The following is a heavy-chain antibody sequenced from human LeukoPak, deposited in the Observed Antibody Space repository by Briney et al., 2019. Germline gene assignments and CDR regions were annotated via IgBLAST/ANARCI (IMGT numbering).Heavy chain of an antibody. J-gene: IGHJ1*01. Sequence: GSLRLSCEASGFTFSSYAMSWVRQAPGKGLEWVSAISGSGVTTHYAGSVKGRSSISRDNSKNTLYLQMNSLRAEDTALYYCAKKVVVGATSPYSDFQDWGQGTLVTVSS. D-gene: IGHD1-26*01. CDR2: ISGSGVTT. CDR1: GFTFSSYA. V-gene: IGHV3-23*01. CDR3: AKKVVVGATSPYSDFQD.